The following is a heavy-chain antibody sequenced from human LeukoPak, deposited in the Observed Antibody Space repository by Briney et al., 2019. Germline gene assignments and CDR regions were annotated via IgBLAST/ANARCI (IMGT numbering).Heavy chain of an antibody. Sequence: PGGSLRLSCAASVFTFSNYAMSWVRQAPGKGLEWVSAISGSGGSTYYADSVKGRFTISRDNSKNTLYLQMNSLRAEDTAVYYCAKCYYDSSRHYFGAFDIWGQGTMVTVSS. CDR1: VFTFSNYA. CDR2: ISGSGGST. V-gene: IGHV3-23*01. CDR3: AKCYYDSSRHYFGAFDI. D-gene: IGHD3-22*01. J-gene: IGHJ3*02.